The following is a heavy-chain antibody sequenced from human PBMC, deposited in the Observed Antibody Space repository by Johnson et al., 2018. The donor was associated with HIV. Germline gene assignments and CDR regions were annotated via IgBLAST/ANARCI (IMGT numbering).Heavy chain of an antibody. V-gene: IGHV3-74*02. CDR2: INSDGSST. J-gene: IGHJ3*02. Sequence: VQLVESGGGVVQPGRSLRLSCAASGFTFSSYWMHWVRQAPGKGLVWVSRINSDGSSTSYADSVKGRFTISRDNAKNTLYMQMNSLKNEDTAVYYCTSLRDDAFDIWGQGTMVTLSS. CDR3: TSLRDDAFDI. CDR1: GFTFSSYW.